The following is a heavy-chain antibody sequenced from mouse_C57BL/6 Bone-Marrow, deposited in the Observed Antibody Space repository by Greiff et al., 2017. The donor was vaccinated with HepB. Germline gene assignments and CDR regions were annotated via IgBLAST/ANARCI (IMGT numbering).Heavy chain of an antibody. J-gene: IGHJ4*01. CDR1: GYTFTSYW. CDR2: IYPGSGST. D-gene: IGHD2-2*01. V-gene: IGHV1-55*01. CDR3: ARGDGYDVGGAMDY. Sequence: QVQLQQPGAELVKPGASVKMSCKASGYTFTSYWITWVKQRPGQGLEWIGDIYPGSGSTNYNEKFKSKATLTVDTSSSTAYMQLSSLTSEDSAVYYCARGDGYDVGGAMDYWGQGTSVTVSS.